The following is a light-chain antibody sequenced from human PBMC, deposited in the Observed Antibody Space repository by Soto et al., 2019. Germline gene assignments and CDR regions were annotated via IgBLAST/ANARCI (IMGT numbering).Light chain of an antibody. J-gene: IGLJ2*01. CDR3: AAWDDSLSGVV. V-gene: IGLV1-47*02. Sequence: QLVLTQPPSASGTPGQRVTISCSGSSSNIGSNYVYWYQQLPGTAPKLVMYSNNERPSGVPDRFSGSKSGTSASLAISGLRSEDEADYYCAAWDDSLSGVVFGGGTQLTVL. CDR1: SSNIGSNY. CDR2: SNN.